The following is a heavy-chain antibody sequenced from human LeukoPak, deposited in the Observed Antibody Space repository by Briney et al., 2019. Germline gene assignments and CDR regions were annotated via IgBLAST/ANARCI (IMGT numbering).Heavy chain of an antibody. CDR1: GFTFSSYG. V-gene: IGHV3-30*02. D-gene: IGHD5-18*01. J-gene: IGHJ4*02. CDR3: ARDRGGGYSRYYFDY. Sequence: GGSLRLSCAASGFTFSSYGMHWVRQAPGKGLEWVAYIQFDGSNEQYADSVKGRFSISRDSSKNILYLQMNSLRAEDTALYYCARDRGGGYSRYYFDYWGQGTLVTVSS. CDR2: IQFDGSNE.